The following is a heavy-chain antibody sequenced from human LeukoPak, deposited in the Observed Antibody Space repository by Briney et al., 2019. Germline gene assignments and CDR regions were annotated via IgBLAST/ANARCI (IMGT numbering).Heavy chain of an antibody. V-gene: IGHV3-48*03. D-gene: IGHD3-22*01. CDR3: ARDRGYYDQDY. CDR2: ISSSGSTI. CDR1: GFTFSSYE. J-gene: IGHJ4*02. Sequence: GGSIKLSCAASGFTFSSYEMNWVRQAPGKGLEWVSYISSSGSTIYYADSVKGRFTISRDNAKNSLYLQMNSLRVEDTAVYYCARDRGYYDQDYWGQGTLVTVSS.